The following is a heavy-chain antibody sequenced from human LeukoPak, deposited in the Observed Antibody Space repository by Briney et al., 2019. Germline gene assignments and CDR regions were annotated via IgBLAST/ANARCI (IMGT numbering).Heavy chain of an antibody. D-gene: IGHD5/OR15-5a*01. J-gene: IGHJ4*02. CDR2: INPGDSDT. CDR1: GYIFTSYW. CDR3: ARHRSTGNGQPTY. V-gene: IGHV5-51*01. Sequence: GESLKISCKGSGYIFTSYWIGWVRQMPGKGLECLGIINPGDSDTRYSPSFQGQVTISADKSTSTAHLQWSSLKASDTVVYYCARHRSTGNGQPTYWGQGTVVTVSS.